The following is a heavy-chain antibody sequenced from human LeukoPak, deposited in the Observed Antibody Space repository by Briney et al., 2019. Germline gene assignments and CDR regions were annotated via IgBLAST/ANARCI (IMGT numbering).Heavy chain of an antibody. J-gene: IGHJ4*02. CDR3: AKGRGYSGSDPWIFEF. V-gene: IGHV3-33*06. CDR2: IWYDGSDK. CDR1: GFTLSNYG. D-gene: IGHD5-12*01. Sequence: PGRSLRLSCAASGFTLSNYGMHWVRQAPGKGLEWVTVIWYDGSDKYYADSVKGRFTISRDNSKNTLYVQMNSLRVEDTAVYYCAKGRGYSGSDPWIFEFWGQGTRVTVSS.